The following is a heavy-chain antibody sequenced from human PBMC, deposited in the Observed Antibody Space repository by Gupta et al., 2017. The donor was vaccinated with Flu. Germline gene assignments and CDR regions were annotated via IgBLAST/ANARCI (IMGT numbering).Heavy chain of an antibody. V-gene: IGHV3-48*01. CDR1: GFPFSNYA. Sequence: EVYLLESGGALVQPGGSLRLSCTASGFPFSNYAMNWVRQVPGKGLEWISYISGTSRTIYCADSVESRVTISRDNAKNSLYLQMNSLRADDTAVYYCARDPDTPFVRGFDSWGQGTLVTVSS. CDR3: ARDPDTPFVRGFDS. D-gene: IGHD5-18*01. J-gene: IGHJ4*02. CDR2: ISGTSRTI.